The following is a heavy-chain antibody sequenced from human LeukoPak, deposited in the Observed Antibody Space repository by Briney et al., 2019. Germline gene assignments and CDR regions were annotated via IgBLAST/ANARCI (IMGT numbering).Heavy chain of an antibody. Sequence: PGGSLRLSCAASGFTFSSYDMSWVRQAPGKGLEWVSVIGSSGGSTYYADSVKGRFTVSRDNSKNTLYLQMNSLRAEDTAVYYCAPWARSNCFVYWGQGTLVTVSS. D-gene: IGHD1-26*01. CDR3: APWARSNCFVY. CDR1: GFTFSSYD. V-gene: IGHV3-23*01. CDR2: IGSSGGST. J-gene: IGHJ4*02.